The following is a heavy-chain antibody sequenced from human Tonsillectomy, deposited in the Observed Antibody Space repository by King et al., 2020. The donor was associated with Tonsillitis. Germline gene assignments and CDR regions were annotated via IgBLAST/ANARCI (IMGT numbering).Heavy chain of an antibody. CDR2: IYPGDSET. CDR3: ARLSPFDSRGYYGSRTYYFAS. J-gene: IGHJ4*02. V-gene: IGHV5-51*01. Sequence: VQLVQSGAEVKKPGESLKISCKGSRYNFTTFWIGWVRQMPGKGLEWMGIIYPGDSETTYSPSFQGQVTISADKPINTAYLQWNSLKASDTAMYYCARLSPFDSRGYYGSRTYYFASWGQGTVVTVSS. D-gene: IGHD3-22*01. CDR1: RYNFTTFW.